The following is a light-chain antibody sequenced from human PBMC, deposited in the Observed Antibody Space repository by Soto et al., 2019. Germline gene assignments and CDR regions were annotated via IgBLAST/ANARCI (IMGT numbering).Light chain of an antibody. CDR3: QQYDDLSWT. CDR1: QSSRIL. CDR2: ATS. Sequence: DIHLTQSPSTLSASVGNRVPIHCRASQSSRILLAWYQQKPGKAPSLVIYATSTLETGVSSRFSSSASGTEFALTFSRPPHDESATYYCQQYDDLSWTFGQVTNVEIK. J-gene: IGKJ1*01. V-gene: IGKV1-5*03.